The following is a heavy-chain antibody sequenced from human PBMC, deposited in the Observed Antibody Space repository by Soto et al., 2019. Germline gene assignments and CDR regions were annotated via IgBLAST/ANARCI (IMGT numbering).Heavy chain of an antibody. V-gene: IGHV3-30*18. CDR1: GFTFSSYV. J-gene: IGHJ4*02. CDR2: ISSDGSKK. Sequence: PVGSLRLSCAASGFTFSSYVMHWVRQAPGKGLEWVAVISSDGSKKYYADSVKGRFTVSRDNSKNTLDLQMDSLRAEDTAVYYCAKDRGTSRYLGGSFDYWGQGTLVTAPQ. CDR3: AKDRGTSRYLGGSFDY. D-gene: IGHD2-8*01.